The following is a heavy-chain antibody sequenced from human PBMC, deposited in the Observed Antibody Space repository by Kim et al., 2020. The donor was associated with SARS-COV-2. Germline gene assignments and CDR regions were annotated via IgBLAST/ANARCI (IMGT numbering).Heavy chain of an antibody. J-gene: IGHJ3*02. V-gene: IGHV3-15*01. Sequence: KGRFTISRDDSKNTLYLQMNSLKTEDTAVYYCTTERNTIFGVVTYDAFDIWGQGTMVTVSS. CDR3: TTERNTIFGVVTYDAFDI. D-gene: IGHD3-3*01.